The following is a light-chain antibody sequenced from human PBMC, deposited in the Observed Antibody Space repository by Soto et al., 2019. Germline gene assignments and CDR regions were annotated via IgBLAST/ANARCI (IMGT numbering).Light chain of an antibody. CDR1: QTISSW. CDR3: QQYNSYPFT. Sequence: DIQMTQSPSSLSAFVGDRVTITCRASQTISSWLAWYQQKPGKAPKLLIYKASTLKSGVPSRFSGSGSGTEFTLTISSLQPDDFATYYCQQYNSYPFTFGPGTKVDIK. CDR2: KAS. J-gene: IGKJ3*01. V-gene: IGKV1-5*03.